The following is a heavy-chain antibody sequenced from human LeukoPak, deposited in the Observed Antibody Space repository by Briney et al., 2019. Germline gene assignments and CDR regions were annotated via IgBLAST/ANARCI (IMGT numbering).Heavy chain of an antibody. CDR3: ARGYYDFWSGYSNWFDP. V-gene: IGHV4-34*01. Sequence: TSETLSLTCAVYGGSFSGYYWSWIRQPPGKGLEWIGEINHSGSTNYNPSLKSRVTISVDTSKNQFSPKLSSVTAADTAVYYCARGYYDFWSGYSNWFDPWGQGTLVTVSS. J-gene: IGHJ5*02. CDR2: INHSGST. D-gene: IGHD3-3*01. CDR1: GGSFSGYY.